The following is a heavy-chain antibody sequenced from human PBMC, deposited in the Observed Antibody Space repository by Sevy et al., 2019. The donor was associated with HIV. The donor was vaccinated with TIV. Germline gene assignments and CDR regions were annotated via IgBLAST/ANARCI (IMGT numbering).Heavy chain of an antibody. CDR2: ISYDGSNK. J-gene: IGHJ5*02. CDR1: GFTFSSYG. Sequence: GGSLRLSCAASGFTFSSYGMHWVRQAPGKGLEWVAVISYDGSNKYYADSVKGRFTISRDNSKNTLYLQMNSLRAEDTAVYYCVKEGPIVVVPAAMAWFDPWGQGTLVTVSS. V-gene: IGHV3-30*18. CDR3: VKEGPIVVVPAAMAWFDP. D-gene: IGHD2-2*01.